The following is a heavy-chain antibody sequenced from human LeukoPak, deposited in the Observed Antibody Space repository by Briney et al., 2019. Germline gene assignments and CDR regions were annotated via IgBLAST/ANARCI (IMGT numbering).Heavy chain of an antibody. CDR2: TYYRSKWYN. CDR1: GDSVSSNNAA. D-gene: IGHD1-26*01. V-gene: IGHV6-1*01. Sequence: SQTLSLTCAISGDSVSSNNAAWSWIRQSPSRGLEWLGRTYYRSKWYNEYAVSEKSRITISPDTSKNQLSLQLNSATPEDTAVYYCARVGGMYAYGMDVWGQGTTVTVSS. CDR3: ARVGGMYAYGMDV. J-gene: IGHJ6*02.